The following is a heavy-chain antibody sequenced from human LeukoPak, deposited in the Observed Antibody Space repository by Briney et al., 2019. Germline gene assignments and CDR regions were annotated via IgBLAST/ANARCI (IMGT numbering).Heavy chain of an antibody. CDR2: IYYSGST. Sequence: MSSETLSLTCTVSGGSISSYYWSWIRQPPGKGLEWIGYIYYSGSTNYNPSLKSRVTISVDTSKNQFSLKLSSVTAADTAVYYCARSDYGGAVLFDYWGQGTLVTVSS. V-gene: IGHV4-59*08. D-gene: IGHD4-23*01. CDR3: ARSDYGGAVLFDY. CDR1: GGSISSYY. J-gene: IGHJ4*02.